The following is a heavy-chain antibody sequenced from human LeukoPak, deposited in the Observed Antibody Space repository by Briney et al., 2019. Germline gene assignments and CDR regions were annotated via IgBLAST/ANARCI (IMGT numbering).Heavy chain of an antibody. J-gene: IGHJ4*02. CDR3: TPLIVGAPVDY. D-gene: IGHD1-26*01. CDR1: GFTVSSYE. Sequence: GGSLRLSCAASGFTVSSYEMNWVRQAPGKGLEWVSAISGSGGSTYYADSVKGRFTISRDNSKNTLYLQMNSLRAEDTAVYYCTPLIVGAPVDYWGQGTLGTVSS. CDR2: ISGSGGST. V-gene: IGHV3-23*01.